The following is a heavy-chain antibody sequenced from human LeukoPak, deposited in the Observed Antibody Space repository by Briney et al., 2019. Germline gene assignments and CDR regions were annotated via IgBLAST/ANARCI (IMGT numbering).Heavy chain of an antibody. CDR3: ARGGRQWLVRLDAFDI. Sequence: SETLSLTCAVYGGSFSGYYWSWIRQPPGKGLEWSGEINHSGSTNYNPSLKSRVTISVDTSKNQFSLKLSSVTAADTAVYYCARGGRQWLVRLDAFDIWGQGTMVTVSS. CDR2: INHSGST. D-gene: IGHD6-19*01. CDR1: GGSFSGYY. V-gene: IGHV4-34*01. J-gene: IGHJ3*02.